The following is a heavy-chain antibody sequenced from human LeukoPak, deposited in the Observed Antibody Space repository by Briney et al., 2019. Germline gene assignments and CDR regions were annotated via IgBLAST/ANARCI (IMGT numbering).Heavy chain of an antibody. Sequence: PGGSLRLSCAASGFTFSSYGMHWVRQAPGKGLEWVAGISYDGSNKYYADSVKGRFTISRDNSKNTLYLQMNSLRAEDTAVYFCAKRAGGLIDYWGQGTLVTVSS. CDR2: ISYDGSNK. D-gene: IGHD2-8*02. CDR3: AKRAGGLIDY. J-gene: IGHJ4*02. V-gene: IGHV3-30*18. CDR1: GFTFSSYG.